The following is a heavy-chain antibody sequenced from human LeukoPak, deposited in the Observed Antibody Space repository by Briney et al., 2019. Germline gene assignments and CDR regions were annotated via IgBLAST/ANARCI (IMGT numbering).Heavy chain of an antibody. Sequence: ASVEVSCKASGYTFTSYDINWVRQATGQGLEWMGWMNPNSGNTGYAQKFQGRITMTRNTSISTAYMELSSLRSEDTAVYYCARGHVEMATITLEIFDYWGQGTLVTVSS. CDR2: MNPNSGNT. V-gene: IGHV1-8*01. J-gene: IGHJ4*02. CDR1: GYTFTSYD. D-gene: IGHD5-24*01. CDR3: ARGHVEMATITLEIFDY.